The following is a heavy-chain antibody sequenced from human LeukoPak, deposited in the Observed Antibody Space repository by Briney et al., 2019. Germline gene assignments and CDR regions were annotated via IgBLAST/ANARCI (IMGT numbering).Heavy chain of an antibody. CDR2: ISSSSGTI. D-gene: IGHD5-18*01. V-gene: IGHV3-48*01. J-gene: IGHJ4*02. Sequence: GGSLRLSCAASGFIFSNYNMNWVRQTPGKGLEWLSYISSSSGTIYYADSVKGRFTISGDNAKNSLYLQMNSLRAEDTAVYYCARALGYGYGYAVDYWGQGTLVTVSS. CDR3: ARALGYGYGYAVDY. CDR1: GFIFSNYN.